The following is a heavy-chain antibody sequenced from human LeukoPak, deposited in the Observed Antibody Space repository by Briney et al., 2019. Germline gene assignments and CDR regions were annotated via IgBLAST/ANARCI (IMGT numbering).Heavy chain of an antibody. D-gene: IGHD4-11*01. CDR3: ARDAQRGFDYSNSLQY. CDR1: GFIFNHYA. J-gene: IGHJ4*02. CDR2: IWSDGTNR. Sequence: PGTSLRLSCEASGFIFNHYALHWVRQAPHKGLEWVAVIWSDGTNRYYADSVKGRFSIFRDDSQKRVFLQMNSLRAEDTAVCYCARDAQRGFDYSNSLQYWGQGALVTVSS. V-gene: IGHV3-33*01.